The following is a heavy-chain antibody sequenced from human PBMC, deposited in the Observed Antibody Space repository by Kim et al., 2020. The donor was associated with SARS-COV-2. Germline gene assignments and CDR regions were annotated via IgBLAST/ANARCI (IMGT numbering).Heavy chain of an antibody. CDR3: ARDRALVVVAANYYYGMDV. CDR1: GFTFSSYW. D-gene: IGHD2-15*01. CDR2: INSDGSSP. V-gene: IGHV3-74*01. J-gene: IGHJ6*02. Sequence: GGSLRLSCAASGFTFSSYWMHWVRQAPGKGLVWVSRINSDGSSPSYADSVKGRFTISRDNAKNTLYLQMNSLRAEDTAVYYCARDRALVVVAANYYYGMDVWGQGTTVTVSS.